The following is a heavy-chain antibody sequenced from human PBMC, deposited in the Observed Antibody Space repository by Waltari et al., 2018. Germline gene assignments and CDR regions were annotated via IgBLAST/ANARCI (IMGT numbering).Heavy chain of an antibody. V-gene: IGHV4-59*11. CDR3: ARESGYSSSWYRSFNWFDP. CDR1: GGSISSHY. J-gene: IGHJ5*02. CDR2: IYYSGST. Sequence: QVQLQESGPGLVKPSETLSLTCTVSGGSISSHYWRWIRQPPGKGLEWIGYIYYSGSTNYNPSLKSRGTISVDTSKNQFSLKLSSVTAADTAVYYCARESGYSSSWYRSFNWFDPWGQGTLVTVSS. D-gene: IGHD6-13*01.